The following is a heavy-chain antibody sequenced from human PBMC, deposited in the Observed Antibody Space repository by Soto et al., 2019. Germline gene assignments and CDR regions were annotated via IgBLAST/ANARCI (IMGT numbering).Heavy chain of an antibody. CDR2: ISAYNGNT. V-gene: IGHV1-18*01. J-gene: IGHJ4*02. CDR1: GYTFTSYG. CDR3: ARGPPSYYDSSGYYKYFDY. D-gene: IGHD3-22*01. Sequence: QVQLVQSGAEVKKPGASVKVSCKASGYTFTSYGISWVRQAPGQGLEWMGWISAYNGNTNYAQKLQGRVTMTTDTSTSTTYMELRSLRSDDTAVYYCARGPPSYYDSSGYYKYFDYWGQGTLVTVSS.